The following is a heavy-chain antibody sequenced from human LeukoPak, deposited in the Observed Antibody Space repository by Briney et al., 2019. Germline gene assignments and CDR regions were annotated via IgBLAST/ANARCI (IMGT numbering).Heavy chain of an antibody. V-gene: IGHV3-30*02. CDR2: IRYDGSNK. Sequence: PGGSLRLSCAASGFTFSSYGMHWVRQAPGKGLEWVAFIRYDGSNKYYADSVKGRFTTSRDNSKNTLYLQMNSLRAEDTAVYYCAKDLGYYGSGSYYNQWLFDYWGQGTLVTVSS. CDR3: AKDLGYYGSGSYYNQWLFDY. CDR1: GFTFSSYG. D-gene: IGHD3-10*01. J-gene: IGHJ4*02.